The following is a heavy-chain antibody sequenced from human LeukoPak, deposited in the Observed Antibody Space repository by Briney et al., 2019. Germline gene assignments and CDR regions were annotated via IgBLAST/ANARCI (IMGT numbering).Heavy chain of an antibody. CDR1: GDSVSSNSAA. CDR3: ARVHHYYGSGSYYTFDY. D-gene: IGHD3-10*01. CDR2: TYYRSKWYN. V-gene: IGHV6-1*01. Sequence: SQTLSLTCAISGDSVSSNSAAWNWIRQSPSRGLGWLGRTYYRSKWYNDYAVSVKSRITINPDTSKNQFSLQLNSVTTEDTAVYYCARVHHYYGSGSYYTFDYWGQGTLVTVSS. J-gene: IGHJ4*02.